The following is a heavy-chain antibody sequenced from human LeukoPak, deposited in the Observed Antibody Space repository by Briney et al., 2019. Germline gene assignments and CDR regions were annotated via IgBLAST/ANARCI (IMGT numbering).Heavy chain of an antibody. D-gene: IGHD2-2*01. CDR2: ISSSRTTI. CDR1: GFTFKTYS. J-gene: IGHJ5*02. V-gene: IGHV3-48*04. Sequence: GGSLRLSCAASGFTFKTYSMHWVRQAPGKGLEWISYISSSRTTIFYADSVNGRFTISRDNSKNSLYLQMNSLRPDDTAVYYCAKDRELGYCSSTSCSPGWFDPWGQGTLVTVSS. CDR3: AKDRELGYCSSTSCSPGWFDP.